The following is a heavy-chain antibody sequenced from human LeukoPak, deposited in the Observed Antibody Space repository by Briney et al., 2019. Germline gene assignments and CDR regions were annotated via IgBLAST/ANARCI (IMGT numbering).Heavy chain of an antibody. J-gene: IGHJ5*02. V-gene: IGHV4-34*01. CDR2: INHSGST. D-gene: IGHD3-3*01. Sequence: SETLSLTCAVYGGSFSGYYWSWIRQPPGKGLEWIGEINHSGSTNYNPSLKSRFTISVDTSKNQFILKLSSVTAADTAVYYCARGHYDFWSGYLVWFDPWGQGTLVTVSS. CDR1: GGSFSGYY. CDR3: ARGHYDFWSGYLVWFDP.